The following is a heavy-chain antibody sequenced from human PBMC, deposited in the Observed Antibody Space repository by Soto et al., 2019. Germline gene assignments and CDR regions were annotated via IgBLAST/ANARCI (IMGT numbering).Heavy chain of an antibody. Sequence: QVQLVESGGGVVQPGRSLRLSCAASGFTFINYGFHWVRQAPGKGLEWVAVICYDGTNINYEDSVKGRFTIYRDNPKRTLYLQMNSLRVEDTAVYYCARDGADTYLPDYWGQGTLVTVSS. V-gene: IGHV3-33*01. CDR3: ARDGADTYLPDY. CDR2: ICYDGTNI. CDR1: GFTFINYG. D-gene: IGHD6-19*01. J-gene: IGHJ4*02.